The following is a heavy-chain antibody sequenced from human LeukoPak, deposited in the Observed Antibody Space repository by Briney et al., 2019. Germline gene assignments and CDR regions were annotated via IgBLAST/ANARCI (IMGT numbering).Heavy chain of an antibody. CDR2: VYHSGIT. J-gene: IGHJ4*02. V-gene: IGHV4-59*01. CDR3: ASGPYPAAGTDHQFDY. CDR1: GASISTYH. D-gene: IGHD6-13*01. Sequence: SETLSLTCTVSGASISTYHWSWIRQPPRKGLEWIGYVYHSGITHYNPSLKSRVTISVDTSKNQFSLKLTSVTAADTAVYYCASGPYPAAGTDHQFDYWGQGTLVTVFS.